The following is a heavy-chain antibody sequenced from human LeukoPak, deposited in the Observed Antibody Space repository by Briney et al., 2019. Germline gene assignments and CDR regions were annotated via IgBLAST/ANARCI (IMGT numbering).Heavy chain of an antibody. CDR1: GYSFTSYW. CDR3: AIRHGSGSCYYFDY. D-gene: IGHD3-10*01. Sequence: GESMKISCKGSGYSFTSYWIGWVRQMPGKSLEWMGIIYPGDSDTRYSPYFQGQVTISADKSISTAYLQWSSLKASDTAMYHCAIRHGSGSCYYFDYWGQGTLVTVSS. CDR2: IYPGDSDT. V-gene: IGHV5-51*01. J-gene: IGHJ4*02.